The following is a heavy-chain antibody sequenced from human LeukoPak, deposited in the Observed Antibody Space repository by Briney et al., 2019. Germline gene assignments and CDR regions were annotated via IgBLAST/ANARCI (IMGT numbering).Heavy chain of an antibody. Sequence: GGALRLSCAASGFTFSNFWMTWVRQAPGKGLEWVAIIKQDGSQKYYVDSVKGRFTISRDNARNSLYLQMNSLRAEDTAVYWAVAGTTYWGQGTLVTVSS. D-gene: IGHD6-19*01. CDR2: IKQDGSQK. CDR3: VAGTTY. V-gene: IGHV3-7*05. J-gene: IGHJ4*02. CDR1: GFTFSNFW.